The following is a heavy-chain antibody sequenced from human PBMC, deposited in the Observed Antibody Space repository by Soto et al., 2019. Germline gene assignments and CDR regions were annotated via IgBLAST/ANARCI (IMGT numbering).Heavy chain of an antibody. CDR3: ARETPHYDLWIGPQNNYGMDV. Sequence: GASVKVSCKASGYTFTSYDINWVRQATGQGLEWMGWMNPNSGNSGYAQKFQGRVTMTRNTSISTAYMELSSLRSEDTAVYYCARETPHYDLWIGPQNNYGMDVWGQGTTVTVSS. J-gene: IGHJ6*02. D-gene: IGHD3-3*01. CDR1: GYTFTSYD. CDR2: MNPNSGNS. V-gene: IGHV1-8*01.